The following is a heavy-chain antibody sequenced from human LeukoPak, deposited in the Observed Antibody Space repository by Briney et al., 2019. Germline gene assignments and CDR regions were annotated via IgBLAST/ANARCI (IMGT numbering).Heavy chain of an antibody. D-gene: IGHD1-26*01. J-gene: IGHJ4*02. V-gene: IGHV1-18*01. CDR3: ARARRAGELPTEILDY. CDR1: GYTFTSYG. CDR2: ISAYNGNT. Sequence: ASVKVSCKASGYTFTSYGISWVRQAPGQGLEWMGWISAYNGNTNYAQKLQGRVTMTTDTSTSTAYMELRSLRSDDTAVYYCARARRAGELPTEILDYWGQGTLVTVSS.